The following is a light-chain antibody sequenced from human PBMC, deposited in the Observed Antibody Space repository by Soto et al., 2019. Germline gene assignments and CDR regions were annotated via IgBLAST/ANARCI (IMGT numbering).Light chain of an antibody. CDR2: DAS. J-gene: IGKJ1*01. V-gene: IGKV3-20*01. CDR3: QQYGDSRT. CDR1: QSIRNNN. Sequence: EIVLTQSPGTLSVSPGERATLSCRASQSIRNNNLAWYEQTPGQAPRLLIYDASNRATGIPDRFSGSGSGTDFTLTISRLEPEDCAVYYCQQYGDSRTFGQGTRVEI.